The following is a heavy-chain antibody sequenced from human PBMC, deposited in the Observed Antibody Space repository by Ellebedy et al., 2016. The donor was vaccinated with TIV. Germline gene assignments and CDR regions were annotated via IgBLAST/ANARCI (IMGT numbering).Heavy chain of an antibody. D-gene: IGHD4-23*01. Sequence: SVKVSXXASGGTFSSYAISWVRQAPGQGLEWMGGIIPIFGTANYAQKFQGRVTITADESTSTAYMELRSLRSDDTAVYYCARTTVVTLGYWGQGTLVTVSS. CDR1: GGTFSSYA. CDR2: IIPIFGTA. CDR3: ARTTVVTLGY. V-gene: IGHV1-69*13. J-gene: IGHJ4*02.